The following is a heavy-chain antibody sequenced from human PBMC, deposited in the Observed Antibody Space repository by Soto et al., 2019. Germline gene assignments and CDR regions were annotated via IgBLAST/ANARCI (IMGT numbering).Heavy chain of an antibody. CDR3: ARDLGGDIAAAGAPNYYYYGMDV. J-gene: IGHJ6*02. D-gene: IGHD6-13*01. V-gene: IGHV1-2*04. CDR2: INPNSGGT. CDR1: GYTFTGYY. Sequence: GASVKVSCKASGYTFTGYYMHRVRQAPGQGLEWMGWINPNSGGTNYAQKFQGWVTMTRDTSISTAYMELSRLRSDDTAVYYCARDLGGDIAAAGAPNYYYYGMDVWGQGTTVTVSS.